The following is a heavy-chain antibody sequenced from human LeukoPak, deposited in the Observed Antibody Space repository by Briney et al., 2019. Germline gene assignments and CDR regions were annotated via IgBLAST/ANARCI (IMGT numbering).Heavy chain of an antibody. CDR3: ARSYGSGGFEYFNY. J-gene: IGHJ1*01. D-gene: IGHD6-19*01. V-gene: IGHV5-51*01. CDR1: GYIFTSYW. Sequence: GESLKISSKGSGYIFTSYWIGWVRQMPGKGLEWMGIIYPGDSDTRYSPSFQGQVTISADKSINTAYLQWSSLKASDTAMDYCARSYGSGGFEYFNYWGQGTLVTVSS. CDR2: IYPGDSDT.